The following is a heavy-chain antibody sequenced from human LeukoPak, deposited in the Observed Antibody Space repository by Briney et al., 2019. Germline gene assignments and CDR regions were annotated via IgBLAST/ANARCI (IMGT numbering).Heavy chain of an antibody. CDR2: LTSSGSAT. D-gene: IGHD3-16*02. J-gene: IGHJ4*02. CDR3: ARGVYVWGNYRQNYFDY. CDR1: GFTFSKNA. Sequence: GGSLRLSCAASGFTFSKNAMSWVRQAPGKGLECVSSLTSSGSATCYADSVKGRFTISRDNYKTTLYLQMNGRREEDTAVYYDARGVYVWGNYRQNYFDYWGQETLVTVSS. V-gene: IGHV3-23*01.